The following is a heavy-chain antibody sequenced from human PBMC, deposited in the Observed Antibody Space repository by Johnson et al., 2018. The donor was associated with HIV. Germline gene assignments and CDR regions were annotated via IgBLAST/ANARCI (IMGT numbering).Heavy chain of an antibody. J-gene: IGHJ3*02. V-gene: IGHV3-66*01. CDR2: IYSGGRT. CDR3: ARDLVGVVAAAGPVGDASDI. D-gene: IGHD6-13*01. CDR1: GFTVSSNY. Sequence: VQLVESGGGLVKPGGSLRLSCAASGFTVSSNYMSWVRQAPGKGLEWVSVIYSGGRTYYADSVKGRFTISRDNSKNTLYLQMSSLRVEDTAVYYCARDLVGVVAAAGPVGDASDIWGQGTMVTVSS.